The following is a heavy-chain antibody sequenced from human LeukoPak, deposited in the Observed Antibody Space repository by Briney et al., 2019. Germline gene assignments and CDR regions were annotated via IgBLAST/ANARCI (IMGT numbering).Heavy chain of an antibody. D-gene: IGHD3-22*01. J-gene: IGHJ4*02. CDR2: IYSGGST. Sequence: RGSLRLSCAASGFTVSSNYMSWVRQAPGKGLEWVSVIYSGGSTYYADSVKGRFTISRDNSKNTLYLQMNSLRAEDTAVYYCAREGYDSSGYFFDYWGQGTLVTVSS. CDR3: AREGYDSSGYFFDY. V-gene: IGHV3-53*01. CDR1: GFTVSSNY.